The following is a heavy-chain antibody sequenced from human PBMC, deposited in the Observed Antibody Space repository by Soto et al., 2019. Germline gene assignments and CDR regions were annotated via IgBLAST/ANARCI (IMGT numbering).Heavy chain of an antibody. CDR3: ARVSHDSSGYYYVDGY. J-gene: IGHJ4*02. CDR2: INAGSGNT. V-gene: IGHV1-3*01. Sequence: GASGKVSCKASGYTFTIYEMHFVRQAPGQRLEWMGWINAGSGNTKYSQKFQGRVTITRDTSASTAYMELSSLRSEDTAVYYCARVSHDSSGYYYVDGYWGQGTLVTVSS. CDR1: GYTFTIYE. D-gene: IGHD3-22*01.